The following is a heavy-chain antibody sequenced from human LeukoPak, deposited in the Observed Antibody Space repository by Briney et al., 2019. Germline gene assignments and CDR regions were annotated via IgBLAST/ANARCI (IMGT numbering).Heavy chain of an antibody. CDR2: IYPGDSDT. CDR3: ARHLGIAAAGNSWFDP. J-gene: IGHJ5*02. CDR1: GYSFTSYR. Sequence: GESLKISCKGSGYSFTSYRIGWVRQIPGKVLEWMGIIYPGDSDTRYSPSFQGQVTISADKYISTAYLQWSSLKASDTAIYYCARHLGIAAAGNSWFDPWGQGTLVTVSS. V-gene: IGHV5-51*01. D-gene: IGHD6-13*01.